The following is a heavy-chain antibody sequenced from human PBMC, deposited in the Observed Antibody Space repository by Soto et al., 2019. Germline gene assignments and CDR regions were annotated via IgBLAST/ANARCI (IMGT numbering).Heavy chain of an antibody. D-gene: IGHD2-21*02. Sequence: SETLSLTCAVYGGSFSGYYWSWIRQPPGKGLEWSGEINHSGSTNYNPSLKSRVTISVDTSKNQFSLKLSSVTAADTAVYYCARVHIVVVTAILAFDIWGQGTMVTVSS. J-gene: IGHJ3*02. CDR3: ARVHIVVVTAILAFDI. V-gene: IGHV4-34*01. CDR1: GGSFSGYY. CDR2: INHSGST.